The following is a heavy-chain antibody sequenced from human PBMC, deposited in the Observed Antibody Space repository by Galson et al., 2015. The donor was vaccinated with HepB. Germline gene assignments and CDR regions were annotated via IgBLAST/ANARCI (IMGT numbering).Heavy chain of an antibody. D-gene: IGHD3-10*01. V-gene: IGHV1-24*01. CDR2: FDPEDGET. CDR3: ARVFLEYYGSGSYPLYYGMDV. CDR1: GYTLTELS. J-gene: IGHJ6*02. Sequence: SVKVSCKVSGYTLTELSMHWVRQAPGKGLEWMGGFDPEDGETIYAQKFQGRVTITADESTSTAYMELSSLRSEDTAVYYCARVFLEYYGSGSYPLYYGMDVWGQGTTVTVSS.